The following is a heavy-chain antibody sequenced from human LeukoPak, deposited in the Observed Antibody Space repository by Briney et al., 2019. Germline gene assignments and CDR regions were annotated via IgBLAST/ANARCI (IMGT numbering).Heavy chain of an antibody. CDR2: ISGSGGST. CDR1: GFTFSSYA. Sequence: PGGSLRLSCAASGFTFSSYAMSWVRQAPGRGLEWVSAISGSGGSTYYADSVKGRFTISRDNSKNTLYLQMNSLRAEDTAVYYCAKGLITFGGVTGGYAFDIWGQGTMVTVSS. V-gene: IGHV3-23*01. CDR3: AKGLITFGGVTGGYAFDI. D-gene: IGHD3-16*01. J-gene: IGHJ3*02.